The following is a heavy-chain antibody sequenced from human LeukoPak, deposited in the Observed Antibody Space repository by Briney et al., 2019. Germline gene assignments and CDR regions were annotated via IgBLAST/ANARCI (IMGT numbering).Heavy chain of an antibody. V-gene: IGHV1-69*05. CDR3: ARDGKYSSSANWFDP. D-gene: IGHD6-13*01. CDR2: IIPIFGTA. CDR1: GGTFSSYA. J-gene: IGHJ5*02. Sequence: SVKVSCKASGGTFSSYAISWVRQAPGQGLEWMGRIIPIFGTANYAQKFQGGVTITTDESTSTAYMELSSLRSEDTAVYYCARDGKYSSSANWFDPWGQGTLVTVSS.